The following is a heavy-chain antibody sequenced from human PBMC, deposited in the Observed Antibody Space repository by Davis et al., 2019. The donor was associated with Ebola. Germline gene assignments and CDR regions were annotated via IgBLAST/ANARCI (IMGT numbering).Heavy chain of an antibody. CDR2: INHSGST. V-gene: IGHV4-34*01. J-gene: IGHJ6*02. CDR1: GWSFSGYY. CDR3: ASLKGLLHYYYGMDV. Sequence: SETLSLTCAVYGWSFSGYYWSWIRQPPGKGLEWIGEINHSGSTNYNPSLKSRVTISVDTSKNQFSLKLSPVTAADTAVYYCASLKGLLHYYYGMDVWGQGTTVTVSS. D-gene: IGHD2-15*01.